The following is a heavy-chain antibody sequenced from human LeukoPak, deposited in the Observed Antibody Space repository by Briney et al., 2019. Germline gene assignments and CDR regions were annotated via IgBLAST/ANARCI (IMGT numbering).Heavy chain of an antibody. J-gene: IGHJ4*02. CDR1: GGTFSSYA. Sequence: SVKVSCKASGGTFSSYAISWVRQAPGQGLEWMGGIIPILGTANYAQKFQGRVTITADKSTSTAYMELRSLRSDDTAVYYCARQFYYDSSGYYLTPYYFDYWGQGTLVTVSS. V-gene: IGHV1-69*10. CDR2: IIPILGTA. D-gene: IGHD3-22*01. CDR3: ARQFYYDSSGYYLTPYYFDY.